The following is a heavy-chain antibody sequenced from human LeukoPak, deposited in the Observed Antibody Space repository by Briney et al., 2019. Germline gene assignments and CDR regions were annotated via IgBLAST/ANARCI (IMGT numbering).Heavy chain of an antibody. J-gene: IGHJ4*02. CDR2: IYYSGST. CDR3: ARDGLRERGRWLQLDY. CDR1: GGSISSSTSY. Sequence: SETLSLTCTVSGGSISSSTSYWGWIRQPPGKGLEWIGSIYYSGSTYYNPSLKSRVTISVDTSKNQFSLKLSSVTAADTAVYYCARDGLRERGRWLQLDYWGQGTLVTVSS. V-gene: IGHV4-39*07. D-gene: IGHD5-24*01.